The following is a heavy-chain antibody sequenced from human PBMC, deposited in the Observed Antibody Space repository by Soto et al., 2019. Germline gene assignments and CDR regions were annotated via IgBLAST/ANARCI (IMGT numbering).Heavy chain of an antibody. CDR1: GFTFSSYG. CDR3: XXXHVYXDYEYYFAX. CDR2: ISYDGSNK. Sequence: GGSLRLSCAASGFTFSSYGMHWVRQAPGKGLEWVAVISYDGSNKYYADSVKGRFTISRDNSKNTLYLQMNSLRAEDTAVYYNXXXHVYXDYEYYFAXXXXXXLVXVSS. V-gene: IGHV3-30*03. D-gene: IGHD4-17*01. J-gene: IGHJ4*01.